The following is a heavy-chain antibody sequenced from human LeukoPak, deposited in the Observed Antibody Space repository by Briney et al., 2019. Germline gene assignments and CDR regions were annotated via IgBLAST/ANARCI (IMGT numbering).Heavy chain of an antibody. CDR3: AREGRGAAAGMDY. CDR1: GGSINNYY. V-gene: IGHV4-59*01. CDR2: IYYSGST. D-gene: IGHD6-13*01. Sequence: SETLSLTCTVSGGSINNYYWSWVRQPPGKGLEWIGYIYYSGSTNYNPSLKSRVTISVDTSKNQFSLNLSSVTAADTAVYYVAREGRGAAAGMDYWGKGTRVTVSS. J-gene: IGHJ4*02.